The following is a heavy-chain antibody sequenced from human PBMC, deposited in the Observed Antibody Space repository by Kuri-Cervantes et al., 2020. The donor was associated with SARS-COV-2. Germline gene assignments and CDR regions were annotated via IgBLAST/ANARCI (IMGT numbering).Heavy chain of an antibody. CDR2: INPNSGGT. J-gene: IGHJ6*02. CDR3: ARGEGLKAVAETDNFGMAV. V-gene: IGHV1-2*02. Sequence: ASVKVSCKASGYTFTGYYMHWVRQAPGQGLEWMGWINPNSGGTNYAQKFQGRVTITADKSTSTAYMELRSLRSEDTAVYYCARGEGLKAVAETDNFGMAVWDQGTTVTVSS. CDR1: GYTFTGYY. D-gene: IGHD6-19*01.